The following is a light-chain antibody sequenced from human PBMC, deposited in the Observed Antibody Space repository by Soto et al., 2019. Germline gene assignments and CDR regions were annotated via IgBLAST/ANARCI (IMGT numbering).Light chain of an antibody. V-gene: IGLV2-23*01. J-gene: IGLJ1*01. CDR3: CAYAGSSTDV. CDR1: SSDVGSYNL. CDR2: AGR. Sequence: QSALTQPASATGSPGQSITISCAGTSSDVGSYNLVSWYLQHPGKAPKPMLYAGRKPPSRGSKSASGLRSRKSATLTVCRLQAEDEADYYCCAYAGSSTDVFGTGTKVTVL.